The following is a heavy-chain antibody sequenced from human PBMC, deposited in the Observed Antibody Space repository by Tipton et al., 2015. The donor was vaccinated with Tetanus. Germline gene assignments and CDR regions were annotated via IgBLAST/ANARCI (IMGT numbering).Heavy chain of an antibody. J-gene: IGHJ2*01. D-gene: IGHD2-21*02. Sequence: TLSLTCAVYGGSFSGYYWSWIRQPPGKGLEWIGEINHSGSTNYNPSLKSRVTISVDTSKNQFSLKLTSVTAADTAVYYCARSWARDFGGDHYYFDLWGRGTLVAVSS. CDR2: INHSGST. V-gene: IGHV4-34*01. CDR1: GGSFSGYY. CDR3: ARSWARDFGGDHYYFDL.